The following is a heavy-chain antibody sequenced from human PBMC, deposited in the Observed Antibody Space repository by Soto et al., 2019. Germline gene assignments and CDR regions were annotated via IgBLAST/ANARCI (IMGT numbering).Heavy chain of an antibody. CDR2: IYNGGGT. V-gene: IGHV3-53*02. Sequence: EVQLVETGGGLIQPGGSLRLSCAASGFTVSGNYMSWVRQAPGKGLEWVSVIYNGGGTYYADSVKGRFTISRDNSKTTLYLQLNSLRAEDTAVYYCASTRGSSYDYWGQGTLVTVSS. D-gene: IGHD6-6*01. CDR3: ASTRGSSYDY. J-gene: IGHJ4*02. CDR1: GFTVSGNY.